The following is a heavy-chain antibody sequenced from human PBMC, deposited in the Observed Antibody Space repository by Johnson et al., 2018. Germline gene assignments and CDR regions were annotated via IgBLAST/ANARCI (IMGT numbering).Heavy chain of an antibody. CDR3: ARRYDPDSGDHFQLSSHYGMDV. CDR2: INRDGKTT. J-gene: IGHJ6*02. V-gene: IGHV3-74*01. D-gene: IGHD1-26*01. Sequence: VQLQESGGGLVQPGGSLRLSCAASGFTFSNYWMHWVRQAPGKGLVWVSRINRDGKTTHYADSVKGRFTISRDNAKNTLFLQMNSLRVEDTDVYYYARRYDPDSGDHFQLSSHYGMDVWGQGTTVTVSS. CDR1: GFTFSNYW.